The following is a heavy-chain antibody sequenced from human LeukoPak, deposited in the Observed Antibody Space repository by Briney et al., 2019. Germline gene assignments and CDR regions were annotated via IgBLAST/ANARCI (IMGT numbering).Heavy chain of an antibody. J-gene: IGHJ3*01. CDR2: INHSGTT. CDR3: ARNVLDGYTWGAFGV. CDR1: GGSLRGFY. V-gene: IGHV4-34*01. D-gene: IGHD5-24*01. Sequence: SETLSLTCAVSGGSLRGFYCSWIRQLPGKGLEYIGEINHSGTTNYNPSLKSRVTISVDSSKDQFSLELTSVTAADTAIYYCARNVLDGYTWGAFGVWGQGTLVAVSS.